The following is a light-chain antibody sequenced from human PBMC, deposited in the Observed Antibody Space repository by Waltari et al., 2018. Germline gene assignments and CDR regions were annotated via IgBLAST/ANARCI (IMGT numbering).Light chain of an antibody. CDR3: QVWESSPVDHSLV. Sequence: LLQPPSVTVAPGQTAKIHCGANNLGTYSVHWYQVKPGQAPVLIVHDDRDRPSGIPDGFSGSNAGNIATLTITSVEADDEADYYCQVWESSPVDHSLVFGVGTRLTVL. CDR1: NLGTYS. CDR2: DDR. J-gene: IGLJ2*01. V-gene: IGLV3-21*02.